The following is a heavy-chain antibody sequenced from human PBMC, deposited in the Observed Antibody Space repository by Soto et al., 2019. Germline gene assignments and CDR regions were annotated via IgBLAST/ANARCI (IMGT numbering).Heavy chain of an antibody. D-gene: IGHD3-22*01. V-gene: IGHV1-69*13. CDR1: GGTFSSYA. CDR2: IIPIFGTA. Sequence: SVKVSCKASGGTFSSYAISWVRQAPGQGLEWMGGIIPIFGTANYAQKFQGRVTITADESTSTAYMELSSLRSEDTAVYYCARDGASITMIVVVTDYYYYGMDVWGQGTTVAVSS. J-gene: IGHJ6*02. CDR3: ARDGASITMIVVVTDYYYYGMDV.